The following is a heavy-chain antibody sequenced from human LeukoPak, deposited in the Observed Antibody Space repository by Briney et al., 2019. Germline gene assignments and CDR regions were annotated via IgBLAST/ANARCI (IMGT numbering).Heavy chain of an antibody. D-gene: IGHD1-14*01. CDR2: ISGNGDST. V-gene: IGHV3-23*01. CDR1: GFIFRNSA. Sequence: SGGSLRLSCVASGFIFRNSAMCWVRQAPGKGLEWVSFISGNGDSTYFPESVEGRFTISRDNSKNTLFLQMNSLRAEDTAVYYCTKDRPGSFDLWGQGAVVTVSS. J-gene: IGHJ4*02. CDR3: TKDRPGSFDL.